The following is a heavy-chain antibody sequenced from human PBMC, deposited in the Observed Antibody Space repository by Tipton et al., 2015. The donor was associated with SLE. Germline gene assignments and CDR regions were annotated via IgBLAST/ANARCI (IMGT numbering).Heavy chain of an antibody. CDR1: GGSISSSSYY. CDR2: IYHTATT. V-gene: IGHV4-39*01. CDR3: SRLARYDPGGYYTIGLDP. D-gene: IGHD3-22*01. Sequence: TLSLTCTVSGGSISSSSYYWGRIRQPPGKGLEWIGAIYHTATTYYNPSLKSRVTMSVDTSKNELSLKLTSVTAADTAVYFCSRLARYDPGGYYTIGLDPWGQGTRVTVSS. J-gene: IGHJ5*02.